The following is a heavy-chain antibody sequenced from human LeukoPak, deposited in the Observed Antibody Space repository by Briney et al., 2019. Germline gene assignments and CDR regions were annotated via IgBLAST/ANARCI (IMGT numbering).Heavy chain of an antibody. CDR2: IYSGGST. CDR1: EFTVSSNY. D-gene: IGHD6-13*01. Sequence: PGGSLRLSCAASEFTVSSNYMSWVRQAPGKGLEWVSVIYSGGSTYYADSVKGRFTISRDNSKNTLYLQMNSLRAEDTAVYYCAKDEQLKGYYYYYVDVWGKGTTVTVSS. CDR3: AKDEQLKGYYYYYVDV. J-gene: IGHJ6*03. V-gene: IGHV3-66*01.